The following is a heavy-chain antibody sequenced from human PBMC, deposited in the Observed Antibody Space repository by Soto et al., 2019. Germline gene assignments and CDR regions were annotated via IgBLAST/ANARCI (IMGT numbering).Heavy chain of an antibody. CDR2: IYYSGST. CDR1: GGSISRGGYY. J-gene: IGHJ4*02. D-gene: IGHD3-22*01. Sequence: SETLSLTCTVSGGSISRGGYYWSWIRQHPGKGLEWIGYIYYSGSTYYNPSLRSRLTISVDTSKNQFSLKLSSVTAADTAVYYCARAPLSTFYYDSSGYSVPNNFDYWGQGTLVTVSS. V-gene: IGHV4-30-4*08. CDR3: ARAPLSTFYYDSSGYSVPNNFDY.